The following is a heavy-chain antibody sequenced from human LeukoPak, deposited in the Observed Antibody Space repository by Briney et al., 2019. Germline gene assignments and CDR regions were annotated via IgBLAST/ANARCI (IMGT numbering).Heavy chain of an antibody. J-gene: IGHJ4*02. CDR2: INPNSGGT. D-gene: IGHD5-18*01. Sequence: ASAKVSCKASGYTFTGYYMHWVRQAPGQGLEWMGWINPNSGGTNYAQKFQGRVTMTRDTSISTAYMELSRLRSDDTAVYYCARKQLWLYYFDYWGQGTLVTVSS. V-gene: IGHV1-2*02. CDR1: GYTFTGYY. CDR3: ARKQLWLYYFDY.